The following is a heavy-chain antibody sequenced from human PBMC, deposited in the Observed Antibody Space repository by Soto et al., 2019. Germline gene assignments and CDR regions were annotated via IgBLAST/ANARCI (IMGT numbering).Heavy chain of an antibody. CDR2: IYPGDSDT. D-gene: IGHD3-22*01. CDR3: ARHVSYYYDSSGYTPIYYYYGMDV. CDR1: GYSFTSYW. J-gene: IGHJ6*02. Sequence: GESLKISCKGSGYSFTSYWIGWVRQMPGKGLEWMGIIYPGDSDTRYSPSFQGQVTISADKSISTAYLQWSSLKASDTAMYYCARHVSYYYDSSGYTPIYYYYGMDVWGQGTTVTVSS. V-gene: IGHV5-51*01.